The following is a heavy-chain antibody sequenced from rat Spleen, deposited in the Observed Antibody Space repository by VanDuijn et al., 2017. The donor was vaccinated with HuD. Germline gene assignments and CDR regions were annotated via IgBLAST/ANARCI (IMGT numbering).Heavy chain of an antibody. V-gene: IGHV5-7*01. J-gene: IGHJ3*01. CDR3: TTNYPNWFAY. D-gene: IGHD1-4*01. CDR1: GFTFSDYN. Sequence: EVQLVESGGGLVQPGGSLKLSCAASGFTFSDYNMAWVRQAPTKGLEWVAIISYDGLGTYYRDSVKGRFTISRDNAKSTLYLQMNSLRSEDTATYYCTTNYPNWFAYWGQGTLVTVSS. CDR2: ISYDGLGT.